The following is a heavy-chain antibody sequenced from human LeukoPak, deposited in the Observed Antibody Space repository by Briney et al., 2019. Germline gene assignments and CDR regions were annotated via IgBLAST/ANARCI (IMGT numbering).Heavy chain of an antibody. D-gene: IGHD3-3*01. J-gene: IGHJ4*02. CDR3: ARVSYDFWSGYRPSDY. V-gene: IGHV3-7*01. CDR1: GFTFSSYS. CDR2: IKQDGSEK. Sequence: PGGSLRLSCAASGFTFSSYSMNWVRQAPGKGLEWVANIKQDGSEKYYVDSVKGRFTISRDNAKNSLYLQMNSLRAEDTAVYYCARVSYDFWSGYRPSDYWGQGTLVTVSS.